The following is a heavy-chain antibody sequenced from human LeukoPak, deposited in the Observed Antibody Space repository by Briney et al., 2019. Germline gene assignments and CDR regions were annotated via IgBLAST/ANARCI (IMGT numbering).Heavy chain of an antibody. Sequence: GGSLRLSCAASGFAFSIYGMSWVRQAPGKGLEWVSYISSSGSTIYYAASVKGRFTISRDNAKNSLYLQMNSLRAEDTAVYYCATYRRHIDRTCDHWGQGTLVTVSS. J-gene: IGHJ4*02. V-gene: IGHV3-48*04. CDR1: GFAFSIYG. CDR2: ISSSGSTI. D-gene: IGHD2-21*01. CDR3: ATYRRHIDRTCDH.